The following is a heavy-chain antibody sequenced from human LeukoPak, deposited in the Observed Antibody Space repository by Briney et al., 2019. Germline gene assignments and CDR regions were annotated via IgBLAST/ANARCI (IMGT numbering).Heavy chain of an antibody. D-gene: IGHD1-26*01. CDR1: GFSLSTSGVG. J-gene: IGHJ4*02. CDR3: AHRRRGSYHFDY. Sequence: SGPTLVNPTQTLTLSCTFSGFSLSTSGVGVGWIRQPRGKALEWLALIYWNDDKRYSPPLKSRLTITKDTSKNQLVLTMTNMDPVDTATYYCAHRRRGSYHFDYWGQGTLVTVSS. V-gene: IGHV2-5*01. CDR2: IYWNDDK.